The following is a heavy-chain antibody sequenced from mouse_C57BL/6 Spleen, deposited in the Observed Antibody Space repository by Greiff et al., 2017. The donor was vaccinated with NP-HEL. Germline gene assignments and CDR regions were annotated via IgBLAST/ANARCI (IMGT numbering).Heavy chain of an antibody. V-gene: IGHV5-17*01. CDR2: ISSGSSTI. J-gene: IGHJ2*01. D-gene: IGHD2-4*01. Sequence: EVQGVESGGGLVKPGGSLKLSCAASGFTFSDYGMHWVRQAPEKGLEWVAYISSGSSTIYYADTVKGRFTISRDNAKNTLFLQMTSLRSEDTAMYYCARRDYYDYDERASVFDYWGQGTTLTVSS. CDR1: GFTFSDYG. CDR3: ARRDYYDYDERASVFDY.